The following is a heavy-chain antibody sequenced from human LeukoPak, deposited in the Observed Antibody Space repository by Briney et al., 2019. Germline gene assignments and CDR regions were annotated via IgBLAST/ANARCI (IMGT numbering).Heavy chain of an antibody. Sequence: PGGSLRLSCAASGFTFDDYAMHWVRQAPGKGLEWVSGISWSSGSIGYADSVKGRFTISRDNAKNSLYLQMNSLRAEDTALYYCAKDKYSSGWYYFDYWGQGTLVTVSS. CDR2: ISWSSGSI. V-gene: IGHV3-9*01. J-gene: IGHJ4*02. CDR1: GFTFDDYA. D-gene: IGHD6-19*01. CDR3: AKDKYSSGWYYFDY.